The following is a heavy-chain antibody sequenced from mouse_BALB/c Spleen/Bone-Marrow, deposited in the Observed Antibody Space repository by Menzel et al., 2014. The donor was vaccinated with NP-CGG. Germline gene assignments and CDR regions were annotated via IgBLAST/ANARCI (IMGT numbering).Heavy chain of an antibody. CDR1: GYTFTTYD. V-gene: IGHV1-85*01. CDR3: ARNYRYAWFPY. CDR2: IFPGDDST. D-gene: IGHD2-14*01. J-gene: IGHJ3*01. Sequence: QVQLKHSGAELVKPGASVNLSCKASGYTFTTYDINWVRQRPKQGLEWIGWIFPGDDSTKYNEKFKGKATLTTAKSSSTAYMHLSRLTSEDSAVYFCARNYRYAWFPYWGQGTLVTVSA.